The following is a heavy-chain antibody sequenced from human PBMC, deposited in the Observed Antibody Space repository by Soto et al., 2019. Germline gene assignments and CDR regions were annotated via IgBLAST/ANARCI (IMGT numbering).Heavy chain of an antibody. CDR3: ARQNGVVVVAADDVFDI. CDR2: IYPGDSDT. Sequence: GESLKLSCKGSGYSFTSYWIGWVRQMPGKGLEWMGIIYPGDSDTRYSPSFQGQVTISADKSISTAYLQWSSLKASDTAMYYCARQNGVVVVAADDVFDIWGQGTMVTVSS. D-gene: IGHD2-15*01. V-gene: IGHV5-51*01. CDR1: GYSFTSYW. J-gene: IGHJ3*02.